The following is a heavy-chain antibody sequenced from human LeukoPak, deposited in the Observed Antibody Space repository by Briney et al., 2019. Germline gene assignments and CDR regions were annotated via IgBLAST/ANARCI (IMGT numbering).Heavy chain of an antibody. J-gene: IGHJ5*02. CDR2: IYYSGST. Sequence: SETLSLTCTVSGGSLSSGDYYWSWLRQPPGTGLEGFGYIYYSGSTYYNPSLKSRVTISVDTSKTQFSLKLSSVTAADTAVYYCARDRAHYYDSSGYAGWFDPWGQGTLVTVSS. D-gene: IGHD3-22*01. V-gene: IGHV4-30-4*08. CDR3: ARDRAHYYDSSGYAGWFDP. CDR1: GGSLSSGDYY.